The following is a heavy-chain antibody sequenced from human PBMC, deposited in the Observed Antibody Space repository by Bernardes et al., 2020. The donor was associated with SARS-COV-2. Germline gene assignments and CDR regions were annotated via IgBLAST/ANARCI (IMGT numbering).Heavy chain of an antibody. J-gene: IGHJ5*02. CDR3: AGDHLAGVVPTASHWFDP. Sequence: VKFSCKASGDTFSNYAISWLRQAPGQGLEWMGWISTNNGNTNYAQDFQGRVTMTTDTSTSTAYLNLGSLRSDDTAVYYCAGDHLAGVVPTASHWFDPWGQGTLVTVSS. D-gene: IGHD2-2*01. CDR2: ISTNNGNT. V-gene: IGHV1-18*01. CDR1: GDTFSNYA.